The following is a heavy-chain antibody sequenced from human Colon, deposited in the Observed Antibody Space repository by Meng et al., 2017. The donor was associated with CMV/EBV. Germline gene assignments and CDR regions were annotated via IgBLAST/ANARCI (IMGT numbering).Heavy chain of an antibody. CDR1: GFTFDDYA. CDR3: ARDRQLFV. CDR2: ISWNSGSI. J-gene: IGHJ6*02. V-gene: IGHV3-9*01. D-gene: IGHD6-13*01. Sequence: GGSLRLSCAASGFTFDDYAMHWVRQAPGKGLEWVSGISWNSGSIGYADSVKGRFTISRDNAKNSLYLQMNSLRAEDTAVYYCARDRQLFVWGQGTTVTVSS.